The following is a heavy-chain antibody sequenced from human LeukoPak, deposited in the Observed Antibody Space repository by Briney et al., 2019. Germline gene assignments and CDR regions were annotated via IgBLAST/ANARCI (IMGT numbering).Heavy chain of an antibody. J-gene: IGHJ4*02. CDR1: GGSVSSYY. D-gene: IGHD6-19*01. CDR2: IYYSGST. V-gene: IGHV4-59*02. Sequence: PSETLSLTCTVSGGSVSSYYWSWIRQPPGKGLEWVGYIYYSGSTNYNPSLKSRVTISVDTSKNQSSLKLSSVTAAYTAVYYCARERPLIAVAGTYFDYWGQGTLVTVSS. CDR3: ARERPLIAVAGTYFDY.